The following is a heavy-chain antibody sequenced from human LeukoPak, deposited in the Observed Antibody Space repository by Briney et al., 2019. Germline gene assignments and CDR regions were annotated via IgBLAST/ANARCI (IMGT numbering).Heavy chain of an antibody. CDR1: GVTFSNYG. CDR2: IRYDGSNK. J-gene: IGHJ4*02. V-gene: IGHV3-30*02. CDR3: AKVHSGYDSEIFDY. D-gene: IGHD5-12*01. Sequence: PGGSLRLSCAASGVTFSNYGMHWVRQAPGKGLEWVAFIRYDGSNKYYADSVKGRFTISRDNSKNTLDLQMNSLRAEDTAVYYCAKVHSGYDSEIFDYWGQGTLVTVSS.